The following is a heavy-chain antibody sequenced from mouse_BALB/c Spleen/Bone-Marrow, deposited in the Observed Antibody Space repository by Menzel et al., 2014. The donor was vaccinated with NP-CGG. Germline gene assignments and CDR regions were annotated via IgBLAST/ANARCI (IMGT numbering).Heavy chain of an antibody. CDR2: IYPSDSYT. Sequence: QVQLQQSGAELVRPGASVKLSCKASGYTFXSYWINCVKQRPGQGLEWIGNIYPSDSYTNYNQKFKDKATLTVDKSSSTAYMQLSSPTSEDSAVYYCTTWDDTYVYWYFDVWGAGTTVTVSS. CDR3: TTWDDTYVYWYFDV. V-gene: IGHV1-69*02. CDR1: GYTFXSYW. D-gene: IGHD5-1-1*01. J-gene: IGHJ1*01.